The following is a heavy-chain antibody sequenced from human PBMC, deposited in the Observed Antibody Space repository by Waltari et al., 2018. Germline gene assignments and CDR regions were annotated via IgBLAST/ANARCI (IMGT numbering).Heavy chain of an antibody. CDR2: IRGRGGST. V-gene: IGHV3-23*01. D-gene: IGHD3-22*01. CDR3: AKDYYDSSGLGYFFDY. J-gene: IGHJ4*02. Sequence: EVQLLESGGGLVQPGGSLRLSCAASGFTFSSYAMSWVRQAPGKGLEWVSAIRGRGGSTNYADSVKGRFTISRDNSKNTLYLQMNSLRAEDTAVYYCAKDYYDSSGLGYFFDYWGQGTLVTVSS. CDR1: GFTFSSYA.